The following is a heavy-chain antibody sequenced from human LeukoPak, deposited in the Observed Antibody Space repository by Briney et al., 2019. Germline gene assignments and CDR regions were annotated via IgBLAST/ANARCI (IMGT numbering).Heavy chain of an antibody. CDR3: AKDKKASLALDAFDI. V-gene: IGHV3-9*01. CDR1: GFTFDDYA. Sequence: GRSLRLSCAASGFTFDDYAMHWVRQAPGKGLEWVSGISWNSGSIGYADSVKGRFTISRDNAKNSLYLQMNSLRAEDTALYYCAKDKKASLALDAFDIWGQGTMVTVSS. CDR2: ISWNSGSI. J-gene: IGHJ3*02.